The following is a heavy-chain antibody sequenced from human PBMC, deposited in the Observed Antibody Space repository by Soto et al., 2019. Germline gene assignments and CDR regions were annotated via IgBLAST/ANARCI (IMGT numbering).Heavy chain of an antibody. Sequence: QVQLQESGPGLVNPSETLSLTCTVSGGSISTYYWSWIRQPPGKGLEWIGYVYYSGSTNYNPSLKRRVAISVDTSKNQFSLKLSSVTAADTGIYYCARSLRGGYVVAATDPFDYWGQGTLVTVSS. CDR2: VYYSGST. CDR3: ARSLRGGYVVAATDPFDY. V-gene: IGHV4-59*01. J-gene: IGHJ4*02. CDR1: GGSISTYY. D-gene: IGHD2-15*01.